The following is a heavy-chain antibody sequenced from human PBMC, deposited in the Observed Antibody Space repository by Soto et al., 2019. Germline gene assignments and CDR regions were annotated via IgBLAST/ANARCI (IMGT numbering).Heavy chain of an antibody. CDR3: ARDGDSTNTASFDD. V-gene: IGHV1-18*01. CDR2: ISPYNGNT. Sequence: QVQLVQSGAEVKKPGASVKVSCKASGYTLTSYGITWGRQAPGQGLEWRGWISPYNGNTNDAQKLQARDTMTTDTSTSTVYMELRSLRSDDTAVYYCARDGDSTNTASFDDWGHGTLVTVAS. D-gene: IGHD2-2*01. CDR1: GYTLTSYG. J-gene: IGHJ4*01.